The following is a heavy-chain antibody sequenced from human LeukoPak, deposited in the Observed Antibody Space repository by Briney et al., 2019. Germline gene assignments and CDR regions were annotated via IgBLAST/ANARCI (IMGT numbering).Heavy chain of an antibody. CDR3: ARGLYCRSSTSCSDYGMDV. D-gene: IGHD2-15*01. CDR1: GGIFRSYG. J-gene: IGHJ6*02. V-gene: IGHV1-69*01. CDR2: FIPILGTP. Sequence: SVNVSCKTSGGIFRSYGLNWVRQAPGQGLEWMGGFIPILGTPKYAQNLQGRVTITADESTSTGYMELSSLRYEDTAVYYCARGLYCRSSTSCSDYGMDVWGQGTTVTVSS.